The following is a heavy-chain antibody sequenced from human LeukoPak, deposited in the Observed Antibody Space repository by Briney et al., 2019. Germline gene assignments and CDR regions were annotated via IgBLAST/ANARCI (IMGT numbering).Heavy chain of an antibody. D-gene: IGHD3-10*01. CDR1: YFTFNRYW. CDR2: IKHDGGET. CDR3: ARDALFGSGRTHLDF. J-gene: IGHJ4*02. V-gene: IGHV3-7*04. Sequence: PGGSLRLSCVASASYFTFNRYWMSWVRQAPGKELQWVANIKHDGGETFYVDSVNGRFTISRDNARNLLSLQMNSLTIDDTGVYFCARDALFGSGRTHLDFWGQGTLGSVSP.